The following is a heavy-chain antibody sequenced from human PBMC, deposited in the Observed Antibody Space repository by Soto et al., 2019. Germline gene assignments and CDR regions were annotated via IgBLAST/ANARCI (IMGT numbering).Heavy chain of an antibody. CDR2: IYATGST. J-gene: IGHJ2*01. V-gene: IGHV4-4*07. D-gene: IGHD1-26*01. CDR3: ARDPTEVITEWAPVYVAL. Sequence: QVQLQESGPGLVKPSDTLSLTCTVSGGSISGSYWSWIRQPAGKGLEWIGRIYATGSTDYNPSLKGRVTTSVDTSNTRFFLKLRYATAAETAVYYCARDPTEVITEWAPVYVALWGRGPQSTVSS. CDR1: GGSISGSY.